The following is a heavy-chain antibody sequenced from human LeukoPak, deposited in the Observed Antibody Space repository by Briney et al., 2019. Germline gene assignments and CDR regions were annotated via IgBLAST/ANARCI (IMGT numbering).Heavy chain of an antibody. CDR3: VKAYNWNVYSSGDF. V-gene: IGHV3-64D*06. Sequence: GGSLRLSCSASGFTFSKNCMYWVRQAPGKGLQYVSAMTNNGGTTYYADSVKSRFTISRDNSKNTLFLQMSTLRAEDTAVYYCVKAYNWNVYSSGDFWGQGTLVTVSS. CDR2: MTNNGGTT. D-gene: IGHD1-1*01. CDR1: GFTFSKNC. J-gene: IGHJ4*02.